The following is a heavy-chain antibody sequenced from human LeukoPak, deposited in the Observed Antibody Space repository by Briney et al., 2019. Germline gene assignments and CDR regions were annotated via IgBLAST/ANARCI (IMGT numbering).Heavy chain of an antibody. D-gene: IGHD5-12*01. CDR2: LHADGNEK. CDR1: GFSLSGYW. CDR3: ARGGYSFDY. V-gene: IGHV3-7*01. Sequence: GGPLRLSCAAYGFSLSGYWMSWVRQAPGKGLEWVARLHADGNEKYFEHSVKGRFTVSRDNAKNSLYLQMNSLRVEDTAVYYCARGGYSFDYLGQGTLVTVSS. J-gene: IGHJ4*02.